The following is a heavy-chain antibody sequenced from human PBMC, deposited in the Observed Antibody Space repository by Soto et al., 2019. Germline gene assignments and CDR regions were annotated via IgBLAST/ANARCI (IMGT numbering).Heavy chain of an antibody. J-gene: IGHJ4*02. Sequence: EVQLVETGGGLIQPGGSLRLSCAASGFTVSNTYMTWVRQPPGKGLECVSVIYTAGGTNYADSVKGRFIISRDNSKNTVYLQMNSLRVEDTAVYYCTRDQRYSSAVWGQGTLVTVSS. D-gene: IGHD5-18*01. CDR2: IYTAGGT. CDR3: TRDQRYSSAV. V-gene: IGHV3-53*02. CDR1: GFTVSNTY.